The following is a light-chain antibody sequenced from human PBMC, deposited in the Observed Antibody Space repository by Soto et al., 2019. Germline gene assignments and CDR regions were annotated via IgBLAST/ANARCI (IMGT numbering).Light chain of an antibody. CDR1: QRVXSN. CDR2: CAS. Sequence: IVMTQSPATLSVSPGERATLSCRASQRVXSNLDWYQRKPGQAPRLLXACASTMATGSPARLSGSGSGTEFTLTISSLQSEDFAVYYCQQYKNGTRTFGQGTKVDIK. J-gene: IGKJ1*01. CDR3: QQYKNGTRT. V-gene: IGKV3-15*01.